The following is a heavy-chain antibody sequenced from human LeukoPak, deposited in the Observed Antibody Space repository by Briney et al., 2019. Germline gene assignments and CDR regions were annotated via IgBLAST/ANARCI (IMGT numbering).Heavy chain of an antibody. CDR1: GGSISSGYY. D-gene: IGHD3-22*01. Sequence: PSETLSLTCTVSGGSISSGYYWSWIRQPPGKGLEWIGEINHSGSTNYNPSLKSRVTISVDTSKNQFSLKLSSVTAADTAVYYCARTPNRWYYDSSGYYSPINYFDYWGQGTLVTVSS. CDR2: INHSGST. V-gene: IGHV4-34*01. J-gene: IGHJ4*02. CDR3: ARTPNRWYYDSSGYYSPINYFDY.